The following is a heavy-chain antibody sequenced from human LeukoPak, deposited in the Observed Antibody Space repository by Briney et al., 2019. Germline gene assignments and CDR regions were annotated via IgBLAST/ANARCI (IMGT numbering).Heavy chain of an antibody. Sequence: ASVKVSCKASGYTFNTYGITWVRQAPGQGLEGMGWISGYNGTTKYEQKLQDRGTMTTDTSTTTAYMELRSLRSDDTAVYYCAREGAVVDNWFDPWGQGTLVTVSS. CDR3: AREGAVVDNWFDP. CDR2: ISGYNGTT. V-gene: IGHV1-18*01. D-gene: IGHD2-15*01. J-gene: IGHJ5*02. CDR1: GYTFNTYG.